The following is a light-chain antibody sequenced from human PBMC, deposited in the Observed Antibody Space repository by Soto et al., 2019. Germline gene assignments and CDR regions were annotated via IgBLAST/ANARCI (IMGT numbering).Light chain of an antibody. Sequence: DIQMTQSPSFLSASVGDRVTITCRASQSISSYLNWYQQKPGKAPKLLIYAASSLQSGVPSRFSGSGSGTDFTLTISRLQPEDFATYYCQQSYSTRWTFGQGTKVEIK. CDR2: AAS. CDR1: QSISSY. J-gene: IGKJ1*01. CDR3: QQSYSTRWT. V-gene: IGKV1-39*01.